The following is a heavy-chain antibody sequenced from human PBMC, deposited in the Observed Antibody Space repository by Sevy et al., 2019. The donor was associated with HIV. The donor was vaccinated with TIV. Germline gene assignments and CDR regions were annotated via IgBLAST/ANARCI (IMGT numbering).Heavy chain of an antibody. Sequence: SETLSLTCTVSGGSISSGGYYWSWIRQHPGKGLEWIGYIYYSGSTYYNPSLKSRVTISVDTSKNQFSLKLSSVTAAGTAVDYWARAGGTGMVRDAFDIWGQGAMVTVSS. CDR2: IYYSGST. CDR1: GGSISSGGYY. J-gene: IGHJ3*02. V-gene: IGHV4-31*03. CDR3: ARAGGTGMVRDAFDI. D-gene: IGHD5-18*01.